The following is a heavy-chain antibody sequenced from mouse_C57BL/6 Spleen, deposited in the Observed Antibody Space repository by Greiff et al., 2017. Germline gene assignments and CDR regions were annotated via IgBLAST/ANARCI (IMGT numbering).Heavy chain of an antibody. CDR2: IYPGDGDT. J-gene: IGHJ4*01. Sequence: QVQLKQSGPELVKPGASVKISCKASGYAFSSSWMNWVKQRPGKGLEWIGRIYPGDGDTNYNGKFKGKATLTADKSSSTAYMQLSSLTSEDSAVYFCARVTTVDGYAMDYWGQGTSVTVSS. V-gene: IGHV1-82*01. CDR3: ARVTTVDGYAMDY. CDR1: GYAFSSSW. D-gene: IGHD1-1*01.